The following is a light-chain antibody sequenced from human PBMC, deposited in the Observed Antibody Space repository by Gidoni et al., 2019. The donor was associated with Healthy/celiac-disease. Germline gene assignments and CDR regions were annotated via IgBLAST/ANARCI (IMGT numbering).Light chain of an antibody. J-gene: IGLJ2*01. CDR2: STT. Sequence: QTVVTQESSLTVSPGGTVTLTCASSTGAVTSDYYPNWLQQKPGQPPRPLIFSTTNKYSWTPARFSGSLLGCKAALTVSGVQPEDEADYYCLLYQRGGGRVFGGGTKLAVL. CDR3: LLYQRGGGRV. CDR1: TGAVTSDYY. V-gene: IGLV7-43*01.